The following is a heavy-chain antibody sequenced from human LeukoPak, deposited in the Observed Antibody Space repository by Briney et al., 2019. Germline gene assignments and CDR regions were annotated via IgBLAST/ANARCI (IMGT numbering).Heavy chain of an antibody. J-gene: IGHJ4*03. Sequence: GRSLRLSCVASGFTFSSYGMHWVRQAPGKGLEWVAVISYHGSNKYYADSVKGRFTISRDNSKNTLYLQMNSLRAEDTAVFYCARGLTTGLGYFDYWGQGTLVTVSS. CDR2: ISYHGSNK. V-gene: IGHV3-30*19. CDR3: ARGLTTGLGYFDY. D-gene: IGHD4-11*01. CDR1: GFTFSSYG.